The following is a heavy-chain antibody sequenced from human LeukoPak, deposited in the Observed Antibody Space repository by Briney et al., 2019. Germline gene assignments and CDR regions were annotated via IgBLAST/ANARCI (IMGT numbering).Heavy chain of an antibody. V-gene: IGHV4-4*07. CDR1: GVSISSYY. CDR3: AREVTMVPGAQKFDY. D-gene: IGHD3-10*01. Sequence: SETLSLTCTVSGVSISSYYWSWIRQPAGKGLEWIGCIYTSGSTNYHPSLKSRVTMSVDKSKNQFYLQLSTLNAADTAVYYCAREVTMVPGAQKFDYWGQGTLVTVSS. CDR2: IYTSGST. J-gene: IGHJ4*02.